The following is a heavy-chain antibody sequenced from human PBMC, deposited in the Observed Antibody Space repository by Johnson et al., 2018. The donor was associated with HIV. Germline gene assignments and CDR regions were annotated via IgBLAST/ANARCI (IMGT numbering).Heavy chain of an antibody. CDR2: INWYGGST. D-gene: IGHD3-22*01. CDR1: GFTFDDYG. V-gene: IGHV3-20*04. CDR3: ARAFLSHYYDSSVPVDS. J-gene: IGHJ3*02. Sequence: VQLVESGGGVVRPGGSLRLSCAASGFTFDDYGMSWVRQAPGKGLEWVAGINWYGGSTGYADSVKGRFTITRDNAKNSRYLQMNSLSAEDKALYYCARAFLSHYYDSSVPVDSWGQGKMVTVSS.